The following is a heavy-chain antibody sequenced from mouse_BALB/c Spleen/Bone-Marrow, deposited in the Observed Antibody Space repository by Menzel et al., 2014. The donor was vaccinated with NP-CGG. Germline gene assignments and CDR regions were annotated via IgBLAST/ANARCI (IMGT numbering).Heavy chain of an antibody. D-gene: IGHD2-10*02. CDR2: INPYNDGT. CDR3: ARGGYGNVYYAMDY. J-gene: IGHJ4*01. V-gene: IGHV1-14*01. Sequence: EVQLQQSGPELVRPGASVKMSCKASGYTFTSYVMHWVKQKPGQGLEWIGYINPYNDGTKYNEKFKGKATLTSDKSSSTAYMELSSLTSEDSAVYYCARGGYGNVYYAMDYWGQGTSVTVSS. CDR1: GYTFTSYV.